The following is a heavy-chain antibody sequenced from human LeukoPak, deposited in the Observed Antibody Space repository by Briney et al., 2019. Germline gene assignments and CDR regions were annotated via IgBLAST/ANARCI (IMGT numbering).Heavy chain of an antibody. J-gene: IGHJ4*02. CDR3: AREDYYDSGSSDY. CDR1: GYTFTGYY. D-gene: IGHD3-22*01. Sequence: ASVKVSCKASGYTFTGYYMHWVRQAPGQGLEWMGWMNPNSGNTAYAQKFQGRVTITRNTSISTAYMELSSLRSEDTAVYYCAREDYYDSGSSDYWGQGTLVTVSS. CDR2: MNPNSGNT. V-gene: IGHV1-8*03.